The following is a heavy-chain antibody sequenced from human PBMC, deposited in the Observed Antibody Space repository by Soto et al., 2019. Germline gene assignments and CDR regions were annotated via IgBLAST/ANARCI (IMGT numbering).Heavy chain of an antibody. CDR3: ATERIFDSHPNWFDP. D-gene: IGHD3-3*01. J-gene: IGHJ5*02. Sequence: GASVKVSCKVSGYTLTELSMHWVRQAPGRGLEWMGGFDPEDGETIYAQKFQGRVTMTEDTSTDTAYMELSSLRSEDTAVYCCATERIFDSHPNWFDPWGQGTLVTVSS. CDR2: FDPEDGET. V-gene: IGHV1-24*01. CDR1: GYTLTELS.